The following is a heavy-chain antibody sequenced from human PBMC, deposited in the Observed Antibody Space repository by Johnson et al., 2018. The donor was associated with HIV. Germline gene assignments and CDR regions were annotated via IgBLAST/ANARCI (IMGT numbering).Heavy chain of an antibody. D-gene: IGHD3-10*01. CDR3: ARDPPSYGSGSYFRAFDI. J-gene: IGHJ3*02. V-gene: IGHV3-30*02. CDR2: IRYDGSNK. CDR1: GFTFSSYG. Sequence: QVPLVESGGGVVQPGGSLRLSCAASGFTFSSYGLHWVRQAPGKGLEWVAFIRYDGSNKYYADSVKGRFTISRDNSKNTLYLQMNSLRAEDTAVYYCARDPPSYGSGSYFRAFDIWGQGTMVTVSS.